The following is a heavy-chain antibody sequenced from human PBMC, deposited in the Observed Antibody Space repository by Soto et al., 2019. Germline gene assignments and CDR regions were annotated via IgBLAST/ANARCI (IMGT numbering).Heavy chain of an antibody. Sequence: ASVKVSCKAPGYTFTGYAMHWVRQATGQRLEWMGWINAGNGNTKYSQKFQGRVTITRDTSASTAYMELSSLRSEDTALYYCARAVAVPADFDYWGQGTLITVSS. J-gene: IGHJ4*02. CDR1: GYTFTGYA. V-gene: IGHV1-3*01. D-gene: IGHD6-19*01. CDR3: ARAVAVPADFDY. CDR2: INAGNGNT.